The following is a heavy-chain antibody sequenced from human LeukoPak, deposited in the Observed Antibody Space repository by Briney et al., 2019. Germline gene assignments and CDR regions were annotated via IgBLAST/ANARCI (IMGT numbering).Heavy chain of an antibody. V-gene: IGHV4-59*01. CDR2: IYYSGST. J-gene: IGHJ4*02. CDR1: GFTFSSYW. Sequence: GSLRLSCEASGFTFSSYWMSRIRQPPGKGLEWIGYIYYSGSTNYNPSLKGRVTISVDTSKNQFSLKLSSVTAAGTAVYYCARGLMMAVAGRGEFHYWGQGTLVTVSS. CDR3: ARGLMMAVAGRGEFHY. D-gene: IGHD6-13*01.